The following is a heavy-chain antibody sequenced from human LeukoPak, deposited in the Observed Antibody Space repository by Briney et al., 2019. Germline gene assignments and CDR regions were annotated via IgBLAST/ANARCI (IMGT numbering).Heavy chain of an antibody. J-gene: IGHJ6*03. Sequence: GGSLRLSCAASGFTFSDYYMSWIRQAPGKGLEWVSYISSSGTTILYADSVKGRFTISRDNAKNSLYLQMNSLRAEDTAVYYCARDKCITMVRGRYCYMDVWGKGTTVTISS. CDR1: GFTFSDYY. D-gene: IGHD3-10*01. CDR2: ISSSGTTI. V-gene: IGHV3-11*04. CDR3: ARDKCITMVRGRYCYMDV.